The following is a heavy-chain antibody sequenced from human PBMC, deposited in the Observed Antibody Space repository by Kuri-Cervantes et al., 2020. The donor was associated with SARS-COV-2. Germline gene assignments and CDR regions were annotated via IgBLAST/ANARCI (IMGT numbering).Heavy chain of an antibody. CDR1: GLDFSAYG. J-gene: IGHJ4*02. V-gene: IGHV3-30*18. CDR2: ISYDGSDK. D-gene: IGHD5-24*01. CDR3: VKDVINGYWIINFDY. Sequence: GESLKISCAGSGLDFSAYGFHWVRQAPGEGLEWVAHISYDGSDKYYGDAVKGRFTIARDNAKGTLYLQMDSLRPEDTAIYYCVKDVINGYWIINFDYWGQGTLVTVSS.